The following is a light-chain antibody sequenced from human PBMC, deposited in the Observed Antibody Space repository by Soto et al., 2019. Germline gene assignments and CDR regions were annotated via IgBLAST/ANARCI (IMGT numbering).Light chain of an antibody. CDR1: SGHSNYA. CDR3: QTWGTGSAIVV. CDR2: VNSGGSH. Sequence: QLVLTQSPSASASLGASVKLICTLSSGHSNYAIAWHQQQPEKGPRYLMKVNSGGSHIKGDGIPDRFSGSSSGAERYLFISCLQSEDEADYYCQTWGTGSAIVVFGGGTQLTVL. V-gene: IGLV4-69*01. J-gene: IGLJ7*01.